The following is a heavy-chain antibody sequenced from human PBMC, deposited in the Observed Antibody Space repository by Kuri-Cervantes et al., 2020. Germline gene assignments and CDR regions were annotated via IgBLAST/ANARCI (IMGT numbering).Heavy chain of an antibody. CDR2: IWYDGSNK. D-gene: IGHD1-26*01. V-gene: IGHV3-33*03. Sequence: GESLKISCAASGFTFSSYGMHWVRQAPGKGLEWVAVIWYDGSNKYYADSVKGRSTISRDNAKNSLYLQMNSLRAEDTAVYYCAARPLWELLRRDAFDIWGQGTMVTVSS. J-gene: IGHJ3*02. CDR3: AARPLWELLRRDAFDI. CDR1: GFTFSSYG.